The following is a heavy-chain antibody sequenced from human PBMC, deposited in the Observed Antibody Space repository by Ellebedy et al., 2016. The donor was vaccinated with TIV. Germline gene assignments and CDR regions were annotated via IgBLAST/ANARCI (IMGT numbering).Heavy chain of an antibody. Sequence: MPSETLSLTCTVSGGSISSYYWSWIRQPPGQGLEWIGYVYYTGTTHYSPSLNSRVTMSLYTSENQFSLRLSSVTAADTAVYYCARGAKGSWYDAWGQGSLVTVSS. V-gene: IGHV4-59*01. CDR3: ARGAKGSWYDA. CDR2: VYYTGTT. J-gene: IGHJ5*02. CDR1: GGSISSYY. D-gene: IGHD4/OR15-4a*01.